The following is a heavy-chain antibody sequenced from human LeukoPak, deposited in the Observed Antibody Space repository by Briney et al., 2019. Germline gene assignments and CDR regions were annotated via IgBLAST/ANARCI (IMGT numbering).Heavy chain of an antibody. CDR3: GKDLETITMKVVVISDAFDI. CDR1: GFTFRRYA. J-gene: IGHJ3*02. V-gene: IGHV3-23*01. CDR2: ICGSGCST. D-gene: IGHD3-22*01. Sequence: PGLSLRLSCAHCGFTFRRYAMRWVRQAPGKGREWVSAICGSGCSTYYADSVKGRFTISRDNSKNTLYLQMKSLRAEDTAVYYYGKDLETITMKVVVISDAFDIWGQGTMVTVSS.